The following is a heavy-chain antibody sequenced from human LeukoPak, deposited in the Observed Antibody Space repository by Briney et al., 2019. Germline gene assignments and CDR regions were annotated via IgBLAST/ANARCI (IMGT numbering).Heavy chain of an antibody. CDR3: TRAQGSHGGDFDY. V-gene: IGHV3-74*01. CDR2: INSDASST. J-gene: IGHJ4*02. CDR1: GFSFSSYW. Sequence: PGGSLRLSCAASGFSFSSYWMHWVRHAPGKGLVWVSRINSDASSTNYADPAKGRFTISRDNAKNTLYLQMNSLRAEDTAVYYCTRAQGSHGGDFDYWGQGTLVTVSS.